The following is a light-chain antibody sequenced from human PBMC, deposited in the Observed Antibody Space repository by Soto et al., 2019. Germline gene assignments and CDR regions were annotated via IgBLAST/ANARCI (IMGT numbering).Light chain of an antibody. CDR1: SSDVGGYNY. J-gene: IGLJ1*01. V-gene: IGLV2-14*01. CDR2: DVS. Sequence: QSALTQPASVSGSPGQSITISCTGTSSDVGGYNYVSWYQQHPGKAPKLMIYDVSNRPSGVSNRFSGSKSGNTASLTISGLQAEDEADYCRSYTSRSTLLYVFGTGTKLTVL. CDR3: RSYTSRSTLLYV.